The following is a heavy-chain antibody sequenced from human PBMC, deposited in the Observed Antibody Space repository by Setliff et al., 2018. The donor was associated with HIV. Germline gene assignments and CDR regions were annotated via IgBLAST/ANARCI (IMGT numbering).Heavy chain of an antibody. V-gene: IGHV4-31*11. J-gene: IGHJ4*02. D-gene: IGHD3-3*01. CDR3: ARVISSWSGYYTTPFFDY. CDR2: IYNSGST. Sequence: SETLSLTCAVSGGSISSSNWWSWIRQQPGKGLEWIGYIYNSGSTYYNPSLKSRVTISVDTSKRHFSLKLYSVTAADTAVYYCARVISSWSGYYTTPFFDYWGQGTLVTVSS. CDR1: GGSISSSNW.